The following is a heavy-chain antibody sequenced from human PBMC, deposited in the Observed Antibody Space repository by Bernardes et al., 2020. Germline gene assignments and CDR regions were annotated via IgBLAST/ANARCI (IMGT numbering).Heavy chain of an antibody. CDR3: ARDGQRSISNPYYMDV. D-gene: IGHD6-6*01. CDR2: ISAYNGNT. V-gene: IGHV1-18*01. Sequence: ASVKVSCKASGYIFTNYGISWVRQAPGQGLEWMGWISAYNGNTNYAQNFQGRVTMTTNTSSSTAYVELRSLRSDDTAVYYCARDGQRSISNPYYMDVWGKGTTVTGYS. J-gene: IGHJ6*03. CDR1: GYIFTNYG.